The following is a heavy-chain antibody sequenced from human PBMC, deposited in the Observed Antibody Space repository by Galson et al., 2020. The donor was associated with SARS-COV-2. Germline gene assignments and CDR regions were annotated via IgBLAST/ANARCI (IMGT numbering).Heavy chain of an antibody. CDR1: GGSISSSSYY. CDR3: AGEGLYCSSTSCQTYYYYGMDV. V-gene: IGHV4-39*01. CDR2: IYYSGST. Sequence: SETLSLTCTVSGGSISSSSYYWGWIRQPPGKGLEWIGSIYYSGSTYYNPSLKNRVTISVDTSKNQFSLKLSSVTAADTAVYYCAGEGLYCSSTSCQTYYYYGMDVWGQGTTVTVSS. J-gene: IGHJ6*02. D-gene: IGHD2-2*01.